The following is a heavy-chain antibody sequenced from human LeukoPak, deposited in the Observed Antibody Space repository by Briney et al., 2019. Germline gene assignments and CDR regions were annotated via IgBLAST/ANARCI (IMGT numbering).Heavy chain of an antibody. Sequence: GRSLRLSCAASGFTFSSYAMHWVRQGPGKGLVWVSRINGAGSSTSYADSVKGRFTISRDNAKNTLFLQMSSLRADDTAVYYCARDYMYQADLWGQGTLVTVSS. V-gene: IGHV3-74*01. CDR3: ARDYMYQADL. CDR1: GFTFSSYA. J-gene: IGHJ5*02. D-gene: IGHD2-2*01. CDR2: INGAGSST.